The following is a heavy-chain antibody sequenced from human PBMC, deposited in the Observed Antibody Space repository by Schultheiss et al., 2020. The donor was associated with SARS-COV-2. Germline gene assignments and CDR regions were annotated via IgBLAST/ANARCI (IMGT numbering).Heavy chain of an antibody. J-gene: IGHJ6*02. D-gene: IGHD1-26*01. Sequence: GGSLRLSCAASGFTFDDYAMHWVRQAPGKGLEWVSGISWNSGSIGYADSVKGRFTISRDNSKNTLYLQMNSLRAEDTAVYYCTRHGELHGYYGMDVWGQGTTVTVSS. V-gene: IGHV3-9*01. CDR3: TRHGELHGYYGMDV. CDR2: ISWNSGSI. CDR1: GFTFDDYA.